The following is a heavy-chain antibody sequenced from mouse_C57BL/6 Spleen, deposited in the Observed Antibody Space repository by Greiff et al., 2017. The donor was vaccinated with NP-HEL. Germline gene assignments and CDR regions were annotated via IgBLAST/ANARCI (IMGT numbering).Heavy chain of an antibody. J-gene: IGHJ2*01. V-gene: IGHV5-6*01. CDR3: ARQDYGNYDDY. CDR1: GFTFSSYG. CDR2: ISSGGSYT. D-gene: IGHD2-1*01. Sequence: VQLKESGGDLVKPGGSLKLSCAASGFTFSSYGMSWVRQTPDKRLEWVATISSGGSYTYYPDSVKGRFTISRDNAKNTLHLQMSSLKSEDTAMYYCARQDYGNYDDYWGQGTTLTVSS.